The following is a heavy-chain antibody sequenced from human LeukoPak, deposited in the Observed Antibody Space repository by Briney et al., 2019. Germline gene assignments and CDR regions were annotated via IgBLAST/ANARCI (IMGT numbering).Heavy chain of an antibody. Sequence: GSLRLSCAASGFTFSSYWMSWVRQAPGKGLEWIGLIYARGNTNYNPSLKSRVTMSIDTSENQFSLKLTSVTAADTAVYYCARTPIYYFDNSGYYNWGQGTLVTVSS. V-gene: IGHV4-59*10. D-gene: IGHD3-22*01. J-gene: IGHJ4*02. CDR2: IYARGNT. CDR1: GFTFSSYW. CDR3: ARTPIYYFDNSGYYN.